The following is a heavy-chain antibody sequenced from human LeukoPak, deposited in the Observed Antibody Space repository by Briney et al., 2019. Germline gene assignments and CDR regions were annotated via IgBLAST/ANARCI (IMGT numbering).Heavy chain of an antibody. CDR1: GGTFSSYA. Sequence: ASVKVSCKASGGTFSSYAISWVRQAPGQGLEWMGGIIPIFGTANYAQKFQGRVTITADESTSTAYMELSSLRSEDTAVYYCARGGANWGLNYYYYGMDVWGQGTTVTVSS. CDR3: ARGGANWGLNYYYYGMDV. CDR2: IIPIFGTA. J-gene: IGHJ6*02. D-gene: IGHD7-27*01. V-gene: IGHV1-69*13.